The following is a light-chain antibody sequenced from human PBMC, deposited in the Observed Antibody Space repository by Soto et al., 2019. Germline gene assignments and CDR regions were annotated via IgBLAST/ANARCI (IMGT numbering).Light chain of an antibody. V-gene: IGLV2-14*01. CDR3: YSHTSTSTYV. CDR2: EVS. J-gene: IGLJ1*01. Sequence: QSALTQPASVSGSPGQSITISCIGTSSDVGRYNYVSWYQQHPGKVPKLIIYEVSNRPSGVSDRFSGSKSGNTASLTITGLQAEDEADYYCYSHTSTSTYVFGTGTKLTVL. CDR1: SSDVGRYNY.